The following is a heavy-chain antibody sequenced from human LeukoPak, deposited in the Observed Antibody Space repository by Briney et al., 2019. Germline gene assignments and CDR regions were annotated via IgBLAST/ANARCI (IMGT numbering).Heavy chain of an antibody. Sequence: PGGSLRLSCAASGFTFSSYSMNWVRQAPGKGLEWVSSISSSSSYIYYADSVKGRFTISRDNAKNSLYLQMNSLRAEDTAVYYCARDEGYSYGYGYFDYWGQGTLVTVSS. D-gene: IGHD5-18*01. CDR1: GFTFSSYS. J-gene: IGHJ4*02. V-gene: IGHV3-21*01. CDR2: ISSSSSYI. CDR3: ARDEGYSYGYGYFDY.